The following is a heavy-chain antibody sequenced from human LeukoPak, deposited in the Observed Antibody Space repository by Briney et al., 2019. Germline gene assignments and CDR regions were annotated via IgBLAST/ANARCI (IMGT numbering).Heavy chain of an antibody. D-gene: IGHD2-15*01. CDR2: ISSNGGST. CDR1: GLTFSSYA. CDR3: ARDAIPHDCSGGSCYSEDYYYYMDV. V-gene: IGHV3-64*01. J-gene: IGHJ6*03. Sequence: GGSLSLSCAPSGLTFSSYAMLWLRQAPGKGLEYVSAISSNGGSTYYANSVKGRFTISRDNSKNTLYLQMGSLRAEDMAVYYCARDAIPHDCSGGSCYSEDYYYYMDVWGKGTTVTVSS.